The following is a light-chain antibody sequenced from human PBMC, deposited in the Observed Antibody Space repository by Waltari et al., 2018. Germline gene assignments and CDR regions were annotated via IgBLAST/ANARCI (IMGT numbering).Light chain of an antibody. CDR3: QQYDNLLYT. V-gene: IGKV1-33*01. CDR2: DAS. CDR1: QDISNY. Sequence: DIQITQSTSSLSASVVARVTLTCQASQDISNYLNWYQQKPGKATKLLIYDASNLETGVPSRCSGSGSGTDFTVTISSLQPEDIATYYCQQYDNLLYTFGQGTKLEIK. J-gene: IGKJ2*01.